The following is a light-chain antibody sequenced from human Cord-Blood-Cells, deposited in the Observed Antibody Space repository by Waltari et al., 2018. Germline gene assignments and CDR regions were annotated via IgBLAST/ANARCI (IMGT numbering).Light chain of an antibody. J-gene: IGLJ2*01. Sequence: QSALTQPASVSGSPGQSITISCTGISSDVGGYNYVPWYQQHPGKAPKLMIYDVSKRPSGVSNRFSGSKSGNTASLTISGLQAEDKADYYCSSYTSSSTLVVFGGGTKLTVL. CDR1: SSDVGGYNY. CDR3: SSYTSSSTLVV. CDR2: DVS. V-gene: IGLV2-14*01.